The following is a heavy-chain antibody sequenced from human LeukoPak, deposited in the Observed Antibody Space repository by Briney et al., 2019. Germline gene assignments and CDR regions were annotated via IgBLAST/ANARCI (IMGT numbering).Heavy chain of an antibody. CDR1: GGSITSFGYY. J-gene: IGHJ4*02. Sequence: SETLSLTCTVSGGSITSFGYYWGWIRQPPGKGLEWIATIYYRGSTYYNSSLKSRVTISVDTSKNQFSLKLTSVTAADTAVHYCARLTYSGSYPNYFDYWGQGTLVTVSS. CDR3: ARLTYSGSYPNYFDY. V-gene: IGHV4-39*01. CDR2: IYYRGST. D-gene: IGHD1-26*01.